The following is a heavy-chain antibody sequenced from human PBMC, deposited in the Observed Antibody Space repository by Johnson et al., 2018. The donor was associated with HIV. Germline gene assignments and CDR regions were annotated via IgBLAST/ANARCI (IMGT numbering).Heavy chain of an antibody. V-gene: IGHV3-30*03. D-gene: IGHD5-12*01. CDR2: ISYDGSKE. Sequence: QVQVVESGGGVVQPGRSLRLSCAASGFTFSSYGMHWVRQVPGKGLEWVAVISYDGSKEYYADSVRGRFTISRDNSKNTLYLQMNSLRAEDTAVYYCARDSGYEDHDGFDIWGQGTMVTVSS. CDR3: ARDSGYEDHDGFDI. J-gene: IGHJ3*02. CDR1: GFTFSSYG.